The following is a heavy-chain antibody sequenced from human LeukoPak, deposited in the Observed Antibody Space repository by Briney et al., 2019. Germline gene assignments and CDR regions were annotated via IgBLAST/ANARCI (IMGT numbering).Heavy chain of an antibody. CDR2: IYYSGST. Sequence: SETLSLTCAVYGGSFSGYYWSWIRQPPGKGLEWIGYIYYSGSTNYNPSLKSRVTISVDTSKNQFSLKLSSVTAADTAVYYCARALGYDSSGYDAFDIWGQGTMVTVSS. J-gene: IGHJ3*02. V-gene: IGHV4-59*01. D-gene: IGHD3-22*01. CDR3: ARALGYDSSGYDAFDI. CDR1: GGSFSGYY.